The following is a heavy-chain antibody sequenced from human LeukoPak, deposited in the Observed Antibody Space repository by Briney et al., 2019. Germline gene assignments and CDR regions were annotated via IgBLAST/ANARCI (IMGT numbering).Heavy chain of an antibody. CDR3: AKLPGAVAGY. J-gene: IGHJ4*02. CDR1: GFTFSSYA. Sequence: GGSLRLSCAASGFTFSSYAMTWVGQAPGKGLECVSGIGSSGGSTYYADSVKGRFTISRDNSKNTLYLQMNSLSAEDTAVYYCAKLPGAVAGYWGQGTLVTVSS. D-gene: IGHD6-19*01. V-gene: IGHV3-23*01. CDR2: IGSSGGST.